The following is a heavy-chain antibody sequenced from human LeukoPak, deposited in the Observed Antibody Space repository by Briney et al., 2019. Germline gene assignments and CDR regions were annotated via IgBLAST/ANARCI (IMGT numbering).Heavy chain of an antibody. Sequence: GGSLRLSCAASGLTFSSYGMHWVRQAPGKGLEWVAVISYDGSNKYYADSVKGRFTISRDNSKNTLYLQMNSLRAEDTAVYYCAKVPCSGGSCYLDYWGQGTLVTVSS. CDR2: ISYDGSNK. J-gene: IGHJ4*02. CDR1: GLTFSSYG. D-gene: IGHD2-15*01. V-gene: IGHV3-30*18. CDR3: AKVPCSGGSCYLDY.